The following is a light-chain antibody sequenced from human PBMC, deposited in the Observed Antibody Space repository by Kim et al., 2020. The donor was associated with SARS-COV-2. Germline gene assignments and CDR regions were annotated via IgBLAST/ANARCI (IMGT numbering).Light chain of an antibody. J-gene: IGKJ2*01. Sequence: STAVGDSVTITCRASQNINKFLNWYQQEAGKAPKLLIYGASTLERGVPSRFTGRGSGTYFTLTISILRREDFASYDFQQTYTFPFTFGQGTKLEI. V-gene: IGKV1-39*01. CDR2: GAS. CDR1: QNINKF. CDR3: QQTYTFPFT.